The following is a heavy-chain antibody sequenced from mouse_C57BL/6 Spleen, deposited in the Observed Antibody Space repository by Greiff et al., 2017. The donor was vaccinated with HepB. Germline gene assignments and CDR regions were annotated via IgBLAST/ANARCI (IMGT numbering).Heavy chain of an antibody. CDR3: ARSRYCYGSSHWLAY. Sequence: VQLQQSGAELVKPGASVKLSCTASGFNFKDYYMHWVKQRTEQGLEWIGRIDPEDGETKYAPKFQGKANITADTSSNTAYLQLSSLTSEETADYCCARSRYCYGSSHWLAYWGQGTLVTVSA. CDR2: IDPEDGET. J-gene: IGHJ3*01. CDR1: GFNFKDYY. D-gene: IGHD1-1*01. V-gene: IGHV14-2*01.